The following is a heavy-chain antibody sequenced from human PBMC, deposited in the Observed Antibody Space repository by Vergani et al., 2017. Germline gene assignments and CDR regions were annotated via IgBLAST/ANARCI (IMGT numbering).Heavy chain of an antibody. D-gene: IGHD3-16*01. Sequence: QVQLVESGGRVVQRGGSLRLSCATSGFTLSNYDMQWIRQGPGKGLEFVAFIQFDGSNQYYADSVKGRFTLSRDFSKNTLYLQMNSLRTDDTATYYCAKRIRGWGIDYWGQGTQVIVSS. CDR3: AKRIRGWGIDY. CDR1: GFTLSNYD. V-gene: IGHV3-30*02. CDR2: IQFDGSNQ. J-gene: IGHJ4*02.